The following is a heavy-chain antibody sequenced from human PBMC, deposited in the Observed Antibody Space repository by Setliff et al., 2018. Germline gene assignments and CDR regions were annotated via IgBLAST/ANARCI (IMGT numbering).Heavy chain of an antibody. CDR1: GFTFSSLW. V-gene: IGHV3-7*01. Sequence: PGGSLRLSCAASGFTFSSLWMSWVRQAPGKGLEWVANINQGGGAQFYVDSVKGRFTISRDNAKSSLYLQMSSLRAEDTAVYYCARDVFDFRTGQADPWGQGTLVTVSS. CDR3: ARDVFDFRTGQADP. D-gene: IGHD3-3*01. J-gene: IGHJ5*02. CDR2: INQGGGAQ.